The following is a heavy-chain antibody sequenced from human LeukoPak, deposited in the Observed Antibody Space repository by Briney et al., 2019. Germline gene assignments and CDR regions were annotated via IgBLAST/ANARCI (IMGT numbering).Heavy chain of an antibody. CDR2: IYYSGST. V-gene: IGHV4-39*01. CDR3: ASLLNWFDP. Sequence: TSETLSLTCTVSGGSISSSSYYWGWIRQPPGKGLEWIGSIYYSGSTYYNPSLKSRVTISVDTSKNPFSLKLSSVTAADTAVYYCASLLNWFDPWGQGTLVTVSS. J-gene: IGHJ5*02. CDR1: GGSISSSSYY.